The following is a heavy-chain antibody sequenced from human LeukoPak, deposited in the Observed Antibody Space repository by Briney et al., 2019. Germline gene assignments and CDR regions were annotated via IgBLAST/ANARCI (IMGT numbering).Heavy chain of an antibody. CDR2: IIPIFGTA. D-gene: IGHD6-13*01. Sequence: SVKVSCKASGYTFTSYYMHWVRQAPGQGLEWMGGIIPIFGTANYAQKFQGRVTITADESTSTAYMELSSLRSEDTAVYYCARVGPRIAAAGFNWFDPWGQGTLVTVSS. J-gene: IGHJ5*02. CDR1: GYTFTSYY. V-gene: IGHV1-69*13. CDR3: ARVGPRIAAAGFNWFDP.